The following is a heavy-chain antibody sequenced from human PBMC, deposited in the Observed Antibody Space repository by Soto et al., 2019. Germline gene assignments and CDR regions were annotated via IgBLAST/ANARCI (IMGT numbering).Heavy chain of an antibody. CDR1: GGSISRYY. CDR3: ARDRSTYGGGGTGEVKENWFDP. V-gene: IGHV4-59*01. CDR2: AYYSRDT. Sequence: SETLSLTCSVSGGSISRYYWSWIRQPPGKGLEWIGYAYYSRDTGYTPSLKSRVTMAVDTSKSQVSLKLSSVTAADTAVYYCARDRSTYGGGGTGEVKENWFDPWGQGALVTVSS. J-gene: IGHJ5*02. D-gene: IGHD2-8*01.